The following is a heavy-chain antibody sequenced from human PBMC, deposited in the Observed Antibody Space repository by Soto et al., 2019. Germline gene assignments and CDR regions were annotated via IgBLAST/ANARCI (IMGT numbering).Heavy chain of an antibody. D-gene: IGHD2-15*01. V-gene: IGHV4-39*01. CDR2: ISYTGTT. Sequence: SETLSLTCSVSFGSIGSNSYHWVWIRQPPGKGLEWIGSISYTGTTYYSPSLKSRVTISADTSKKQFSLRLDSATAADTAVYYCARLVVVAPVANVWGQGALVTVSS. CDR1: FGSIGSNSYH. J-gene: IGHJ4*02. CDR3: ARLVVVAPVANV.